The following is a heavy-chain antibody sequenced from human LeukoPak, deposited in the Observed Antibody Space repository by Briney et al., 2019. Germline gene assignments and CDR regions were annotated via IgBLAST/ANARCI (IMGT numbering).Heavy chain of an antibody. CDR3: ARITNGIAARYFDL. CDR2: ISSSSSYI. J-gene: IGHJ2*01. V-gene: IGHV3-21*01. D-gene: IGHD6-6*01. Sequence: GGSLRLSCAASGFTFSSYTMNWVRQAPGKGLEWVSSISSSSSYIYYADSVKGRFTISRDNAKNSLYLQMNSLRAEDTAVYYCARITNGIAARYFDLWGRGTLVTVSS. CDR1: GFTFSSYT.